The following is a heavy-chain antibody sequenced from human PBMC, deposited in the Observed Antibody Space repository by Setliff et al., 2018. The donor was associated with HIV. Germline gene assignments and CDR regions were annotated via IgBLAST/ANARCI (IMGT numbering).Heavy chain of an antibody. Sequence: PSETLSLTCTVSGGSSSSRSYYWGWIRQPPGKGLEWIGSIYSSGGTNSNPSLKSRVTISVDTSKNDVSLKMRSVTAADTAVYYCARSVGYGSGWYNFDYWGQGTLVTVSS. CDR1: GGSSSSRSYY. J-gene: IGHJ4*02. D-gene: IGHD6-19*01. CDR3: ARSVGYGSGWYNFDY. V-gene: IGHV4-39*02. CDR2: IYSSGGT.